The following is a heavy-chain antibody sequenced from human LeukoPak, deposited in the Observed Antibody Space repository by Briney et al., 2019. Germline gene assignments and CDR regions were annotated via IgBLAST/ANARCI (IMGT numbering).Heavy chain of an antibody. V-gene: IGHV3-21*01. D-gene: IGHD5-24*01. CDR3: ARAHPGGFRWLQWRYYFDY. CDR2: ISSSSSYI. Sequence: TPGGSLRLSCAASGFTFSSYEMNWVRQAPGKGLEWVSSISSSSSYIYYADSVKGRFTISRDNAKNSLYLQMNSLRAEDTAVYYCARAHPGGFRWLQWRYYFDYWGQGTLVTVSS. CDR1: GFTFSSYE. J-gene: IGHJ4*02.